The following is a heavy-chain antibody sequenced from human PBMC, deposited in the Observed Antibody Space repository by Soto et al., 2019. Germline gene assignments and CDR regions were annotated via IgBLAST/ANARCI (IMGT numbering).Heavy chain of an antibody. CDR1: GGSISSGDYY. J-gene: IGHJ3*02. CDR3: ATPRIAAAGPSAFDI. Sequence: PSETLSLTCTVSGGSISSGDYYWSWIRQPPGKGLEWIGYIYYSGSTYYNPSLKSRVTISVDTSKNQFSLKLSSVTAADTAVYYCATPRIAAAGPSAFDIWGQGTMVTVSS. D-gene: IGHD6-13*01. V-gene: IGHV4-30-4*01. CDR2: IYYSGST.